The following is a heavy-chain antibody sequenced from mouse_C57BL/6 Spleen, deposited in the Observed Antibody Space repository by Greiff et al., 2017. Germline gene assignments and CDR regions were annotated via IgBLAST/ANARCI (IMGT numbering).Heavy chain of an antibody. CDR1: GFNIKDDY. CDR2: IDPENGDT. V-gene: IGHV14-4*01. D-gene: IGHD2-2*01. CDR3: TAGGYDGFDY. Sequence: EVQLQESGAELVRPGASVKLSCTASGFNIKDDYMHWVKQRPEQGLEWIGWIDPENGDTEYASKFQGKATITAETSSNTAYLQLSSLTSEDTAVYYCTAGGYDGFDYWGQGTTLTVSS. J-gene: IGHJ2*01.